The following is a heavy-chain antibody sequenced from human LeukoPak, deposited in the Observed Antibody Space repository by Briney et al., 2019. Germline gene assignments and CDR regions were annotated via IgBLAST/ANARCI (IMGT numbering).Heavy chain of an antibody. CDR2: IIPILGIA. CDR1: GGTFSSYT. V-gene: IGHV1-69*02. J-gene: IGHJ3*02. D-gene: IGHD2/OR15-2a*01. Sequence: GSSVKVSCKASGGTFSSYTISWVRQAPGQRLEWMGRIIPILGIANYAQKFQGRVTITADKSTSTAYMELSSLRSEDTAVYYCATTFRSESAFDIWGQGTMVTVSS. CDR3: ATTFRSESAFDI.